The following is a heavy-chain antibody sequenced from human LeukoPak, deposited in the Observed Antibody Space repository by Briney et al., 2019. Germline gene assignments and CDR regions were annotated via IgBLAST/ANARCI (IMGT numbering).Heavy chain of an antibody. J-gene: IGHJ4*02. D-gene: IGHD3-16*01. CDR3: ALGGWGVDY. CDR1: GFTFSDYY. CDR2: ISSSSIHT. Sequence: GGSLRLSCAASGFTFSDYYMSWIRQAPGKGLEWVSYISSSSIHTNYADSVKGRFTISRDNAKNSLYLKMTGLGVEDRAWYYCALGGWGVDYWGQGTLVTVSS. V-gene: IGHV3-11*03.